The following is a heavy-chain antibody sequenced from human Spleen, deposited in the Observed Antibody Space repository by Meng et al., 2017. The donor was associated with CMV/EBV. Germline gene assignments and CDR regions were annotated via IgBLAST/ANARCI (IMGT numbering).Heavy chain of an antibody. V-gene: IGHV3-23*01. Sequence: SGFTCSYYAMRWVRKDPRKGLGWVSTIGGNGGSTYYADSVKGRFTISRDNSKNTLYLQMNRLRAEDTAVYYCAKDLDYDFWRGGFDPWGQGTLVTVSS. CDR2: IGGNGGST. J-gene: IGHJ5*02. CDR3: AKDLDYDFWRGGFDP. CDR1: GFTCSYYA. D-gene: IGHD3-3*01.